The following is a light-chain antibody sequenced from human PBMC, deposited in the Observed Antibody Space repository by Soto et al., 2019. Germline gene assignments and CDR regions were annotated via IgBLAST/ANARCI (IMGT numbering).Light chain of an antibody. CDR1: QTISGW. J-gene: IGKJ1*01. CDR3: LQYNGYYRT. CDR2: DAS. V-gene: IGKV1-5*01. Sequence: DIQITQSPSTLSASVGDTFTITCRASQTISGWLAWYQQRPGKAPNLLIFDASTLESGVPSRFSGSGSGTTFTLTISSLQSDDFATYYCLQYNGYYRTFGQGTKVDIK.